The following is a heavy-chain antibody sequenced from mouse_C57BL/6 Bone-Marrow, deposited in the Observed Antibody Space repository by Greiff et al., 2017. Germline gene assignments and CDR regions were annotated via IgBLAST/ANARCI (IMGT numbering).Heavy chain of an antibody. J-gene: IGHJ2*01. CDR1: GYTFTSYW. CDR2: IDPSDSYT. Sequence: QVQLQQPGAELVKPGASVKLSCKASGYTFTSYWMQWVKQRPGQGLEWIGEIDPSDSYTNYNQQFKGKATLTVDTSSSTAYMQLSSLTSEDSAVYYCARSDSYYFDYWGQGTTLTVSS. V-gene: IGHV1-50*01. CDR3: ARSDSYYFDY.